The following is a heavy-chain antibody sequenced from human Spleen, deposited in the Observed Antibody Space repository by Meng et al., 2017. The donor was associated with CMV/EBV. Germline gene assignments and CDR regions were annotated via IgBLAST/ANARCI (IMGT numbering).Heavy chain of an antibody. Sequence: SCAASGFTFSNYWMSWVRQVPGKGLEWVSGINWNGGSTGYADSVKGRFTISRDNAKNSLYLQMNSLRAEDTALYYCARVVEVAAQNWFDPWGQGTLVTVSS. D-gene: IGHD2-15*01. CDR2: INWNGGST. V-gene: IGHV3-20*04. CDR1: GFTFSNYW. J-gene: IGHJ5*02. CDR3: ARVVEVAAQNWFDP.